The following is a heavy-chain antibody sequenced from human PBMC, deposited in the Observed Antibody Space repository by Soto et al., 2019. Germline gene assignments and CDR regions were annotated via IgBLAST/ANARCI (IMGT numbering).Heavy chain of an antibody. CDR2: IYYSGST. J-gene: IGHJ4*02. D-gene: IGHD2-15*01. Sequence: SETLSLTCTVSGGSISSGGYYWSWIRQHPGKGLEWVGYIYYSGSTYYNPSLKSRVTISVDTSKNQFSLKLDSVTAADTAVYYCARENGCSGGSCYSDYWGQGTLVTVSS. V-gene: IGHV4-31*03. CDR1: GGSISSGGYY. CDR3: ARENGCSGGSCYSDY.